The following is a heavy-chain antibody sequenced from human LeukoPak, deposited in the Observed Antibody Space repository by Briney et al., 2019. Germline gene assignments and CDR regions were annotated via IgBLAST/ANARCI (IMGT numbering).Heavy chain of an antibody. D-gene: IGHD3-3*01. CDR1: GFTFTSYA. V-gene: IGHV3-23*01. CDR3: ARASGLRSFTLIS. CDR2: ISDGTAGT. Sequence: GGSLRLSCAASGFTFTSYAMNWVGQAPGKWLEWVSRISDGTAGTYYADSVKGRFTISRDNSKNTLYLQMNSLRAEDTAVYYCARASGLRSFTLISWGLGTLFTVSS. J-gene: IGHJ5*02.